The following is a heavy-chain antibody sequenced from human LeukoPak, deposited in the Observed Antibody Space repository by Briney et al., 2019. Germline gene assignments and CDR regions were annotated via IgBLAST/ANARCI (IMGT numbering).Heavy chain of an antibody. Sequence: SGTLSLTCAVYGGSFSGYYWGWIRQPPGKTLEWIGSIYSRGNTYYNPSLKSRVIILIDTAKNHFSLNLSSVTAADTAVYYCARSDGYGLVGIWGQGTMVTVSS. V-gene: IGHV4-34*01. J-gene: IGHJ3*02. CDR3: ARSDGYGLVGI. CDR2: IYSRGNT. D-gene: IGHD3-10*01. CDR1: GGSFSGYY.